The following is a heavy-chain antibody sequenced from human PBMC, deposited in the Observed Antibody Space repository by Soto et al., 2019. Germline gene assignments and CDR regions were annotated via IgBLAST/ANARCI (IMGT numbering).Heavy chain of an antibody. CDR1: GFTFSSYG. CDR2: ISYDGSNK. J-gene: IGHJ6*02. V-gene: IGHV3-30*18. Sequence: GGSLRLSCAASGFTFSSYGMHWVRQAPGKGLEWVAVISYDGSNKYYADSVKGRFTISRDNSKNTLYLQMNSLRAEDTAVYYCAKGMYYYDSSGYYYGMDVWGQGTTVTVSS. D-gene: IGHD3-22*01. CDR3: AKGMYYYDSSGYYYGMDV.